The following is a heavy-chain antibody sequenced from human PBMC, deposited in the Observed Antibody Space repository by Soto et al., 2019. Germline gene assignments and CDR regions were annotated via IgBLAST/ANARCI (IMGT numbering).Heavy chain of an antibody. J-gene: IGHJ6*02. D-gene: IGHD3-10*01. CDR1: GYSFSNYA. V-gene: IGHV1-3*01. CDR2: INVDNGNT. Sequence: QVQLVQSGAEVKKPGASVKVSCKASGYSFSNYAIHWVRQAPGQGLEWMGWINVDNGNTKYSQKLQDRVTITRDTSPSTVYIGGGRLGSEDTAVYYCAGPPDYYFCRPGRMADPYYYGMDVWGQGTTVTVSS. CDR3: AGPPDYYFCRPGRMADPYYYGMDV.